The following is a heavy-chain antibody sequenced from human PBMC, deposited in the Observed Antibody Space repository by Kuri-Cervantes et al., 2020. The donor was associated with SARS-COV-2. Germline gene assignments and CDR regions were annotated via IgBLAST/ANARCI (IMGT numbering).Heavy chain of an antibody. CDR1: GFTFASYA. CDR3: TTLIDY. V-gene: IGHV3-73*01. J-gene: IGHJ4*02. CDR2: VRGKANNYAT. Sequence: GGSLRLSCAASGFTFASYAMHWVRQGSGKGLEWVGRVRGKANNYATAYAASVKGRLTIPRDDSKNMAYLQMNSLKTEDTAVYYCTTLIDYWGQGALVTVSS.